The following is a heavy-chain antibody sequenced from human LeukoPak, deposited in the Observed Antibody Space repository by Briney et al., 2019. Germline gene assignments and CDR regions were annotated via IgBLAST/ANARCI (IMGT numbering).Heavy chain of an antibody. CDR2: IKQDGSEK. D-gene: IGHD2-21*01. J-gene: IGHJ4*02. CDR1: GFTFSSYW. CDR3: AKEALLSRRLAHFDN. Sequence: PGGSLRLSCAASGFTFSSYWMSWVRQAPGKGLEWVANIKQDGSEKYYVDSVKGRFTISRDNAKNSLFLQMNSLTVEDTAVLYCAKEALLSRRLAHFDNWGQGTLVTV. V-gene: IGHV3-7*04.